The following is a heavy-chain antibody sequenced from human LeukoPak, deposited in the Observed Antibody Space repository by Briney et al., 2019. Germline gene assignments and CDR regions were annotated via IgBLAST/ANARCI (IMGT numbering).Heavy chain of an antibody. CDR2: INDRGST. CDR1: GDSVRSYY. V-gene: IGHV4-59*02. CDR3: VRDSRYGSGWFEDGLDF. D-gene: IGHD6-13*01. J-gene: IGHJ6*02. Sequence: SEILSLTCTVSGDSVRSYYWSWIRQPPGQVLEWLGHINDRGSTNYNPSLQGRVTISIDTSKNQFSLKVNSVTAADTAVYYCVRDSRYGSGWFEDGLDFWGQGTTVTVSS.